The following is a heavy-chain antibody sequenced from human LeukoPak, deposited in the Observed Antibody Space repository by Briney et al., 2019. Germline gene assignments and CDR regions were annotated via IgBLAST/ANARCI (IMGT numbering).Heavy chain of an antibody. J-gene: IGHJ4*02. CDR3: ARDAYSGAPFDY. CDR1: GGTFSSYA. D-gene: IGHD1-26*01. V-gene: IGHV1-69*05. Sequence: SVKVSCKASGGTFSSYAISWVRQAPGQGLEWMGGIIPIFGTANYAQKFQGRVTITTDESMSTAYMELSSLRSEDTAVYYCARDAYSGAPFDYWGQGTLVTVSS. CDR2: IIPIFGTA.